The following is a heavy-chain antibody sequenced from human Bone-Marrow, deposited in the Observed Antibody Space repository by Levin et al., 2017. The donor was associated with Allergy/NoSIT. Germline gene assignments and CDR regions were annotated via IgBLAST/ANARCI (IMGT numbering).Heavy chain of an antibody. CDR3: ARGVRGGLDP. J-gene: IGHJ5*02. CDR2: ISYSSTTM. CDR1: GFTFSSYS. V-gene: IGHV3-48*04. Sequence: GGSLRLSCAASGFTFSSYSMNWVRQAPGKGLEWISYISYSSTTMYYADSVRGRFSISRDNAKNSLYLQMNSLRAEETAVYYCARGVRGGLDPWGQGSLVTVSS. D-gene: IGHD2-2*01.